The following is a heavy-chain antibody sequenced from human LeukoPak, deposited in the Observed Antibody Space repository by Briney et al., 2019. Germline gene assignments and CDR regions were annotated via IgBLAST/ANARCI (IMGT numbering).Heavy chain of an antibody. Sequence: PGWSLRRSCAASGFTFSSYWMSWVRQAPGKGLELVANIKQDGSEKYYVDSVKGRFTISRDNAKNTMYLHMNNLRAEDTAVYYCARGYGGRGTLFDYWGQGTLSPSPQ. V-gene: IGHV3-7*01. CDR3: ARGYGGRGTLFDY. J-gene: IGHJ4*02. CDR2: IKQDGSEK. D-gene: IGHD4-23*01. CDR1: GFTFSSYW.